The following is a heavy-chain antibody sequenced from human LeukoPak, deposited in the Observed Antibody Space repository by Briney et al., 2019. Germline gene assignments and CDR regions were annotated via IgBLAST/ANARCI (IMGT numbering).Heavy chain of an antibody. CDR2: IRSSPYGGTT. Sequence: GGSLRLSCTASGFTFGDYAMSWVRQAPGKGLEWVGFIRSSPYGGTTEYAASVKGRFTISRDDSKSIAFLQMNSLKTEDTAVYYCTSDRVGATSPFDYWGQGTLVTVSS. J-gene: IGHJ4*02. CDR1: GFTFGDYA. V-gene: IGHV3-49*04. CDR3: TSDRVGATSPFDY. D-gene: IGHD1-26*01.